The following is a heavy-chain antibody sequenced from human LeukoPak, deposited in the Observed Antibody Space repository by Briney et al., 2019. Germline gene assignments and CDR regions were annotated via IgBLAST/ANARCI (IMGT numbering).Heavy chain of an antibody. J-gene: IGHJ5*02. V-gene: IGHV4-39*01. D-gene: IGHD2-2*01. CDR2: IYYSGST. Sequence: SETLSLTCTVSGGSISSSSYYWGWIPQPPGKGLEWIGRIYYSGSTYYNPSLKSRVTISVDTSKNQFSLKVSSVTAADTAVYYCARLFVVVPAAARNWFDPWGQGTLVTVSS. CDR3: ARLFVVVPAAARNWFDP. CDR1: GGSISSSSYY.